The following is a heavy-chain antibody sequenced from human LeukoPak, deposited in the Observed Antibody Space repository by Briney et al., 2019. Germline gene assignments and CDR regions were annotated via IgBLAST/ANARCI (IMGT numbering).Heavy chain of an antibody. J-gene: IGHJ3*02. CDR3: ARGIELMTFDI. CDR2: IWYDGSNK. V-gene: IGHV3-33*01. D-gene: IGHD5-18*01. CDR1: GFTFSSYG. Sequence: GRSLRLSCAASGFTFSSYGMHWVRQAPGKGLEWVAVIWYDGSNKYYADSVKGRFTISRDNSKNTLYLQMNSLRAEDTAVYYCARGIELMTFDIWGQGTMVTVSS.